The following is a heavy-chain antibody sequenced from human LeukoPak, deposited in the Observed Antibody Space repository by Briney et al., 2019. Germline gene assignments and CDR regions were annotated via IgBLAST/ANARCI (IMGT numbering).Heavy chain of an antibody. D-gene: IGHD1-26*01. V-gene: IGHV3-23*01. Sequence: HPGASLRLSCAASGFTFSSYSMSWVRQAPGKGLEWVSAISGSGGSTYYADSVKGRFTISRDNSKNTLYLQMNSLRAEDTAVYYCAKDVGATRFDYWGQGTLVTVSS. CDR1: GFTFSSYS. J-gene: IGHJ4*02. CDR3: AKDVGATRFDY. CDR2: ISGSGGST.